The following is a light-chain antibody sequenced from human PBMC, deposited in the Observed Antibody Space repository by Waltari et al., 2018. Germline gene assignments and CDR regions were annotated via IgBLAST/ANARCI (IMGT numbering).Light chain of an antibody. Sequence: DIVMTQSPDSLAVSLGERATINCKSSQSVLYSSNNKNYLAWYQQKPGQPPKLLLCWASTRECGVPDRFSGSGYGTDFTLTISSLQAEDVAVYYCQQYYSSPYTFGQGTKLEIK. J-gene: IGKJ2*01. CDR1: QSVLYSSNNKNY. CDR3: QQYYSSPYT. V-gene: IGKV4-1*01. CDR2: WAS.